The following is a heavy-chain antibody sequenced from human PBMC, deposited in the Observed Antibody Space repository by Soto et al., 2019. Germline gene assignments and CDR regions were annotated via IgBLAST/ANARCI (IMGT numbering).Heavy chain of an antibody. V-gene: IGHV4-39*01. CDR3: ARHSTYYDGMDV. CDR1: GGSISSSSYY. J-gene: IGHJ6*02. Sequence: SETLSLTCTVSGGSISSSSYYWGWIRQPPGKGLEWIGSIYYSGSTYYNPSLKSRVTISVDTSKNQFSLKLSSVTAADTAVYYCARHSTYYDGMDVWGQGTTVTVSS. CDR2: IYYSGST.